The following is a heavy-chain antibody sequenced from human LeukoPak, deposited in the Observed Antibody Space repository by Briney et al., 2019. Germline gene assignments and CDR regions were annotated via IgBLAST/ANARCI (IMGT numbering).Heavy chain of an antibody. CDR3: AKDGGMVRGVIDFDY. CDR2: ISGSGGST. J-gene: IGHJ4*02. CDR1: GFTFSSYA. V-gene: IGHV3-23*01. Sequence: GGSLRLSCAASGFTFSSYAMSWVRQAPGKGLEWVSAISGSGGSTYYADSVKGRFTISRDNSKNTLYLQMNSLRAEDTAVYYCAKDGGMVRGVIDFDYWGQGTLVTVSS. D-gene: IGHD3-10*01.